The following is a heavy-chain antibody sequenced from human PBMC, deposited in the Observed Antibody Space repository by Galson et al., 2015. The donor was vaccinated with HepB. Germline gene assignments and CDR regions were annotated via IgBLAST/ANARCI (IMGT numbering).Heavy chain of an antibody. CDR3: ARGSYDILTGSPDYYYHGMDV. Sequence: SLRLSCAASGFTFSSYAMHWVRQAPVEGLEWVAVISYDGSHTYYADSVQGRFTISRDNSKNTVYLQMNSLRAEDTAVYYCARGSYDILTGSPDYYYHGMDVWGQGTTVTVSS. CDR1: GFTFSSYA. D-gene: IGHD3-9*01. J-gene: IGHJ6*02. CDR2: ISYDGSHT. V-gene: IGHV3-30*04.